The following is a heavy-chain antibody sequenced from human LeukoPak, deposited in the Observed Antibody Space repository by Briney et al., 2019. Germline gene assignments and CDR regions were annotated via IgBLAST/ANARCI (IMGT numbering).Heavy chain of an antibody. CDR1: GYSFTSYW. V-gene: IGHV5-51*01. J-gene: IGHJ4*02. CDR2: IYPGDSDT. Sequence: GESLKISCKGSGYSFTSYWIGWVRQMPGKGLEWMGIIYPGDSDTRYSPSFQGQVTISADKSISTAYLQWSSLKASDTAMYYCARCFHYGSGSYHPFDYWGQGTLVTVSS. D-gene: IGHD3-10*01. CDR3: ARCFHYGSGSYHPFDY.